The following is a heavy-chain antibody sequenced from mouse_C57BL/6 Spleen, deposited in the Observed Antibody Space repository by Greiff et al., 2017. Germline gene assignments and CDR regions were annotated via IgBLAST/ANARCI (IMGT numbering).Heavy chain of an antibody. V-gene: IGHV1-64*01. CDR1: GYTFTSYW. D-gene: IGHD2-5*01. J-gene: IGHJ1*03. Sequence: VQLQQPGAELVKPGASVKLSCKASGYTFTSYWMHWVKLRPGQGLVWIGMIHPNSGSTNYNEKLKSKATLTVDKSYSPAYIQLSCLTSEDSAVNYCARSPYYSNYWYIDVCGTGTTVTVSS. CDR2: IHPNSGST. CDR3: ARSPYYSNYWYIDV.